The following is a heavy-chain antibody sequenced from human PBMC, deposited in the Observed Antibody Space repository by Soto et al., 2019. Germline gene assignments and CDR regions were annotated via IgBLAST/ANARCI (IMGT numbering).Heavy chain of an antibody. CDR1: GYTFTSYA. Sequence: ASVKVSCKASGYTFTSYAMHWVRQAPGQRLEWMGWINAGNGNTKYSQKFQGRVTITRDTSASTAYMELSSLRSEDTAVYYCARLLTELLWGDAFDIWGQGTMVTVSS. D-gene: IGHD1-26*01. J-gene: IGHJ3*02. CDR2: INAGNGNT. V-gene: IGHV1-3*01. CDR3: ARLLTELLWGDAFDI.